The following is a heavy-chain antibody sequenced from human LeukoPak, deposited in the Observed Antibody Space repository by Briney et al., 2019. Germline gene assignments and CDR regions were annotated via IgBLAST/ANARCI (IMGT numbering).Heavy chain of an antibody. J-gene: IGHJ4*02. CDR2: IYYSGST. Sequence: SETLSLTCTVSGGSISSYYWSWIRQPPGKGLEWIGYIYYSGSTNYNPSLKSRLTMSVDTSKNQFSLELRSVTAADAALYYCASLRVPGDFDYWGQGTLVTVSS. CDR1: GGSISSYY. V-gene: IGHV4-59*08. CDR3: ASLRVPGDFDY.